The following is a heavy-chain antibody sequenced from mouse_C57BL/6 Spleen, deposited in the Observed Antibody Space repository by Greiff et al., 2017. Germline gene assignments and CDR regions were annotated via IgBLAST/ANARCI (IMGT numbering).Heavy chain of an antibody. J-gene: IGHJ2*01. CDR3: ARSGGRDYFDY. D-gene: IGHD3-1*01. Sequence: VQLQQSGPELVKPGASVKISCKASGYSFTDYNMNWVKQSHGKSLEWIGVINPHYGTTSYNQKFKGKATFTVDQSSSTAYMQLNSLASEDSAGYYCARSGGRDYFDYWGQGTTLTVSS. V-gene: IGHV1-39*01. CDR1: GYSFTDYN. CDR2: INPHYGTT.